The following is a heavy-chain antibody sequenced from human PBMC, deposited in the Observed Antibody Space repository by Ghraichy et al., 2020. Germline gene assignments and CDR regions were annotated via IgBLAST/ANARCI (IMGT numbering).Heavy chain of an antibody. Sequence: SETLSLTCAVYGGSFSGYYWSWIRQPPGKGLEWIGEINHSGRTNYNPSLKSRVTISVDTSKNQFSLKLSSVTAADTAVYYCARRTQPGAGSGGNDYWGQGTLVTVSS. CDR3: ARRTQPGAGSGGNDY. J-gene: IGHJ4*02. D-gene: IGHD2-15*01. CDR1: GGSFSGYY. CDR2: INHSGRT. V-gene: IGHV4-34*01.